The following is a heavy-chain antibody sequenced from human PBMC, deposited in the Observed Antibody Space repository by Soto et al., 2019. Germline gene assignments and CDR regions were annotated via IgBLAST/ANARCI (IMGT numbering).Heavy chain of an antibody. CDR3: ARELQQLGIDDYYYYYMDV. CDR1: GFTFSSYW. D-gene: IGHD6-13*01. V-gene: IGHV3-7*01. Sequence: GGSLRLSCAASGFTFSSYWMSWVRQAPGKGLEWVANIKQDGSEKYYLDSVKGRFTISRDNAKNSLYLQMNSLRAEDTAVYYCARELQQLGIDDYYYYYMDVWGKGTTVTVSS. J-gene: IGHJ6*03. CDR2: IKQDGSEK.